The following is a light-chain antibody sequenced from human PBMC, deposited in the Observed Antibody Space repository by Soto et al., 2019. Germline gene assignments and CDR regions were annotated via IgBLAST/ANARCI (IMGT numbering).Light chain of an antibody. CDR2: DVS. CDR3: SSYTSTSTLYV. Sequence: QSARTQPASVSRSPGQSITISCTGTSSDVGGYNYVSWYQQHPGKAPKLMIYDVSNRPSGVSNRFSGSKSGNTASLTISGLQAEDEAYYYCSSYTSTSTLYVFGTGTKVTFL. V-gene: IGLV2-14*01. J-gene: IGLJ1*01. CDR1: SSDVGGYNY.